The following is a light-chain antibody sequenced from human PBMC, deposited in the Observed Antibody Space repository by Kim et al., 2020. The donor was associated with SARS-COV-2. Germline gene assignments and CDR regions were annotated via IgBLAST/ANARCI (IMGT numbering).Light chain of an antibody. CDR2: RTS. CDR3: KKNNSYMT. V-gene: IGKV1-5*03. J-gene: IGKJ4*01. Sequence: DIQMTQSPSTLSTSVGDRVTITCRASESISTWLAWYQQKPRKAPKLLIYRTSSLESGVPSRFSGSGSGTEFTLTISSLQPDDFATYYCKKNNSYMTFGEGRKVGIK. CDR1: ESISTW.